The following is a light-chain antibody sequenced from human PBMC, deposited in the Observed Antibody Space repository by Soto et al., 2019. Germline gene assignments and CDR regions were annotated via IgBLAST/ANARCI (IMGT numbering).Light chain of an antibody. Sequence: SALTQPPSASGTPGQRVTISCSGSSSNIGSNTVNWYQQLPGTAPKLLIYSNNQRPSGVPDRFSGSKSGNTASLTISGLQPEDEADYYCSSYTTSNTRQIVFGTGTKVTVL. CDR2: SNN. V-gene: IGLV1-44*01. CDR3: SSYTTSNTRQIV. J-gene: IGLJ1*01. CDR1: SSNIGSNT.